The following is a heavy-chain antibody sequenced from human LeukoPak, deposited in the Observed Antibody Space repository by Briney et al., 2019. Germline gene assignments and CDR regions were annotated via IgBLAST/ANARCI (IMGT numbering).Heavy chain of an antibody. CDR1: GYTFTSYG. CDR2: ISAYNGNT. Sequence: GASVKVSCKASGYTFTSYGISWVRQAPGQGLEWMGWISAYNGNTNYAQKLQGRVTMTTDTSTSTAYMELRSLRSDDTAVYYCARGGATGHYYYYYGMDVWGQGTTVTVSS. J-gene: IGHJ6*02. CDR3: ARGGATGHYYYYYGMDV. D-gene: IGHD1-26*01. V-gene: IGHV1-18*01.